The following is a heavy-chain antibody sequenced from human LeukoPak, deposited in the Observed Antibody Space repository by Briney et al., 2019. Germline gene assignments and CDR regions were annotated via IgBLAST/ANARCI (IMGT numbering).Heavy chain of an antibody. D-gene: IGHD5-24*01. CDR2: IYYSGST. Sequence: SWIRXXPXXGLEWIGYIYYSGSTYYNPSLKSRVTISVDTSKNQFSLKLSSVTAADTAVYYCARGSWDGYSRGAFDIWGQGTMVTVSS. CDR3: ARGSWDGYSRGAFDI. J-gene: IGHJ3*02. V-gene: IGHV4-30-4*01.